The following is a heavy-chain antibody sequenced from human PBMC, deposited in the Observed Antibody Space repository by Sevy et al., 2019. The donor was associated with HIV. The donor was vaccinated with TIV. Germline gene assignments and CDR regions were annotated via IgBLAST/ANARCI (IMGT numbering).Heavy chain of an antibody. V-gene: IGHV3-15*01. D-gene: IGHD3-22*01. CDR1: GFTFSDPW. CDR3: TAQPWLSFAMMVVAEGGMDV. J-gene: IGHJ6*02. Sequence: GGSLRLSCLASGFTFSDPWMSWVRQAPGKGLEWVGRIKSKADGGTMDYAAPVKGRFTISRDDAKNTLYLQRESLQTEDTAVYYCTAQPWLSFAMMVVAEGGMDVWGQGTTVTVSS. CDR2: IKSKADGGTM.